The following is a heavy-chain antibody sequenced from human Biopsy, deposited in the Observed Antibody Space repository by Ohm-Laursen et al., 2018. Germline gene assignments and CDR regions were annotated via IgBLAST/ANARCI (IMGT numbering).Heavy chain of an antibody. CDR2: IDTINGGA. CDR3: ARDETGSSVFGPYYYGMDV. J-gene: IGHJ6*02. Sequence: ASVKVSCKASGYTFTDYYVHWVRQAPGHGLEWMGWIDTINGGARYAQKFQGRVTMTRDTSTGTVYLELNSLIYEDTALYYCARDETGSSVFGPYYYGMDVWGQGTTVTVSS. D-gene: IGHD3-9*01. CDR1: GYTFTDYY. V-gene: IGHV1-2*02.